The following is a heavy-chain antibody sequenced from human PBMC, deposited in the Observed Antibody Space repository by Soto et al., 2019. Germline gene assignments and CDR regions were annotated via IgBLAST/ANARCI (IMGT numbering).Heavy chain of an antibody. D-gene: IGHD1-26*01. CDR2: ISYDGSNN. Sequence: QVQLVESGGGVVQPGRSLRLSCAASGFTFSSYAMHWVRQAPGKGLEWVAVISYDGSNNYYADSVKGRFTISRDNSKNTLYLQMNSLRAEDTAVYYCARDSLVGATTWFDPWGQGTLVTVSS. CDR3: ARDSLVGATTWFDP. J-gene: IGHJ5*02. CDR1: GFTFSSYA. V-gene: IGHV3-30-3*01.